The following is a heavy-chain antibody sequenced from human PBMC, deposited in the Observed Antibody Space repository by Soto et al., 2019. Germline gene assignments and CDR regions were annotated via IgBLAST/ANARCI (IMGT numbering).Heavy chain of an antibody. Sequence: EVQLLESGGGLLQPGGSLRLSCAASRFTFSSFAMSWVRQAPGKGLEWVSAISGNGGSTYYADSVKGRFTISRDNSKNTLFLQMNSLRADDXXXXYXXXXXLXAPYFDSWGRGTLVSVSS. V-gene: IGHV3-23*01. J-gene: IGHJ4*02. CDR3: XXXXLXAPYFDS. CDR2: ISGNGGST. CDR1: RFTFSSFA.